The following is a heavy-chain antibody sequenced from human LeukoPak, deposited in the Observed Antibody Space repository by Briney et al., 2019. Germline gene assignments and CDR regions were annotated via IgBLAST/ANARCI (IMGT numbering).Heavy chain of an antibody. CDR3: ARGGYSSSWGSFDI. D-gene: IGHD6-13*01. J-gene: IGHJ3*02. CDR1: GGSISSGSW. CDR2: IYTSGST. V-gene: IGHV4-4*07. Sequence: SETLSLTCTVSGGSISSGSWWSWIRQPAGKGLEWIGRIYTSGSTNYNPSLKSRVTMSVDTSKNQFSLKLSSVTAADTAVYYCARGGYSSSWGSFDIWGQGTMVTVSS.